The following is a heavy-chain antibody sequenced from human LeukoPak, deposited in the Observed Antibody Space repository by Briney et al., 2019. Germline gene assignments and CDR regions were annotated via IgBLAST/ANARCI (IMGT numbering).Heavy chain of an antibody. V-gene: IGHV3-21*01. Sequence: PGGSLRLSCAASGFTFSSYSMNWVRPAPGKGLEWVSSISSSSSYIYYADSVKGRFTISRDNAKNSLYLQMNSLRAEDTAVYYCARARGSSSWSYYFDYWGQGTLVTVSS. CDR2: ISSSSSYI. CDR1: GFTFSSYS. CDR3: ARARGSSSWSYYFDY. J-gene: IGHJ4*02. D-gene: IGHD6-13*01.